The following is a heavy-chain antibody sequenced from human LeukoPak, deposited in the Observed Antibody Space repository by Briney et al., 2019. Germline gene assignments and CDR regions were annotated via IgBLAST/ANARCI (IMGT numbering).Heavy chain of an antibody. V-gene: IGHV4-4*02. CDR3: AREGGPYRPLDY. CDR1: GGSISDTNW. Sequence: PSETLSLTCGVSGGSISDTNWWPWFRQPPGKGLEWIGEVNLQGSTNYNPSLKGRVAISVDKSENHISLKLTSVTAADTAVYYCAREGGPYRPLDYSGQGTLVTVAS. J-gene: IGHJ4*01. CDR2: VNLQGST.